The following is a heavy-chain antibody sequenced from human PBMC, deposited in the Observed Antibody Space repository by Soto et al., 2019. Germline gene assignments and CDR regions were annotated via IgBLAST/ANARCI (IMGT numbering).Heavy chain of an antibody. CDR1: GGSVSSGSYY. CDR3: ARDLSGSGRLDY. Sequence: QVQLQESGPGLVKPSETLSLTCTVSGGSVSSGSYYWSWIRQPPGKGLEWIGYIYYSGSTNYNPSLKSRVTISVDTSKNQFALNLSSVTAADTAVYYCARDLSGSGRLDYWGQGTLVTGSS. D-gene: IGHD3-10*01. V-gene: IGHV4-61*01. J-gene: IGHJ4*02. CDR2: IYYSGST.